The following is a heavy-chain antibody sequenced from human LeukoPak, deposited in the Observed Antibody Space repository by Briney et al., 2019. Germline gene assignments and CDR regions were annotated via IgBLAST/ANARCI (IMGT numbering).Heavy chain of an antibody. V-gene: IGHV4-34*01. D-gene: IGHD4-17*01. J-gene: IGHJ2*01. CDR1: GGSFSNYY. Sequence: PSETLSLTCAVYGGSFSNYYWSWIRQPPGKGLEWIGEINHSGSTNHNPSLKSRVTISVDTSKNQFSLKLSSVTAADTAVYRCAKKDGDYAWYFDVWGRGTLVTVSS. CDR2: INHSGST. CDR3: AKKDGDYAWYFDV.